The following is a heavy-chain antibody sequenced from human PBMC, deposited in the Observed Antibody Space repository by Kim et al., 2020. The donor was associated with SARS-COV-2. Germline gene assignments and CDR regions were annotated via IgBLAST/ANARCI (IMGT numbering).Heavy chain of an antibody. V-gene: IGHV3-48*03. CDR3: ASFKASRYYDFWRGRWFDP. Sequence: GGSLRLSCAASGFTFSSYEMNWVRQAPGKGLEWVSYISSSGSTIYYADSVKGRFTISRDNAKNSLYLQMNSLRAEDTAVYYCASFKASRYYDFWRGRWFDPWGQGTLVTVSS. D-gene: IGHD3-3*01. CDR2: ISSSGSTI. CDR1: GFTFSSYE. J-gene: IGHJ5*02.